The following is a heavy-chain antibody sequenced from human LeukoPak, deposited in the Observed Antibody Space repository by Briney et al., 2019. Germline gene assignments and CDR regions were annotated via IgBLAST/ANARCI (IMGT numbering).Heavy chain of an antibody. CDR3: ARVRVPRFGELFFDY. V-gene: IGHV3-21*01. CDR2: ISSSSSYI. Sequence: PGGSLRLSCAASGFTFSSYSMNRVRQAPGKGLEWVSSISSSSSYIYYADSVKGRFTISRDNAKNSLYLQMNSLGAEDTAVYYCARVRVPRFGELFFDYWGQGTLVTVSS. CDR1: GFTFSSYS. D-gene: IGHD3-10*01. J-gene: IGHJ4*02.